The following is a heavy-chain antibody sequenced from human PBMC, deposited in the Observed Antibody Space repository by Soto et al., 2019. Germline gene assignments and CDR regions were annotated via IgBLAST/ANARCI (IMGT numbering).Heavy chain of an antibody. D-gene: IGHD4-17*01. CDR1: GFRFDDYG. CDR2: ISSSGSTI. Sequence: GGSLRLSCAASGFRFDDYGMHWVRQVPGKGLEWVSGISSSGSTIYYADSVKGRFTISRDNAKNSLYLQMNSLRAEDTAVYYCAREPTLVRNYYYGMDVWGQGTTVTVSS. CDR3: AREPTLVRNYYYGMDV. J-gene: IGHJ6*02. V-gene: IGHV3-11*01.